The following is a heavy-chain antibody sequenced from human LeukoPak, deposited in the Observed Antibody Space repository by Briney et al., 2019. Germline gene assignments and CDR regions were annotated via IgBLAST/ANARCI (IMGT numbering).Heavy chain of an antibody. J-gene: IGHJ6*02. CDR1: GFTVSSDY. CDR2: IQSGGTT. Sequence: GGSLRLSCAASGFTVSSDYMNWVRQAPGKGLEWVSVIQSGGTTYYADSVKGRFTISRDISKNTLYLQMDSLRAEDTAVYYCAREPWGAKGAAWGMDVWGQGTTVTVSS. CDR3: AREPWGAKGAAWGMDV. D-gene: IGHD1-26*01. V-gene: IGHV3-53*01.